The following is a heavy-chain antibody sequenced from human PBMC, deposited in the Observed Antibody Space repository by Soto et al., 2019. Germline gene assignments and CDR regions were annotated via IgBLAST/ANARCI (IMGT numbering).Heavy chain of an antibody. CDR3: TRLLSPVAARHS. CDR2: IYPGDSDT. Sequence: PGESLKISCKGSGYIFTDYWIAWVRQLPGQRPEWMGIIYPGDSDTRYSPSFKGQVTISADKSINTAYLQWSSLEVSDTAMYYCTRLLSPVAARHSWGQGTLVTVSS. V-gene: IGHV5-51*01. J-gene: IGHJ4*02. CDR1: GYIFTDYW. D-gene: IGHD2-15*01.